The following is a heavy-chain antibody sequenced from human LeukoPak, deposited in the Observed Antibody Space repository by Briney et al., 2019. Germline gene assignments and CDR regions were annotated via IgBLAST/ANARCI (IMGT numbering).Heavy chain of an antibody. D-gene: IGHD3-9*01. J-gene: IGHJ4*02. CDR3: ARGVELTGYSDY. CDR1: GFIFSSYS. V-gene: IGHV3-21*01. CDR2: ISSSSGYI. Sequence: GGSMRLSCAASGFIFSSYSMNWVRQAPGKGLEWVSYISSSSGYIYYADSVKGRFTISRDNAKNSLYLQMNSLRAEDTAVYYCARGVELTGYSDYWGRGTLVTVSS.